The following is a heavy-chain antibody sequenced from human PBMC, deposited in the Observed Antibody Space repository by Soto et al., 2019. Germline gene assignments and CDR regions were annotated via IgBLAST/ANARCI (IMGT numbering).Heavy chain of an antibody. V-gene: IGHV3-33*01. CDR3: ARDRYSSGWYDLDY. CDR1: AFTFSNYG. J-gene: IGHJ4*02. CDR2: IWYDGSNK. D-gene: IGHD6-19*01. Sequence: QVQLVESGGGVVQPGRSLRLSCAACAFTFSNYGRHCVRQAPGKGQEWVAIIWYDGSNKYYADSVKGRFTISRDNSENTLYLQMNSLRAEDTAVYYCARDRYSSGWYDLDYWGQGTLVTVSS.